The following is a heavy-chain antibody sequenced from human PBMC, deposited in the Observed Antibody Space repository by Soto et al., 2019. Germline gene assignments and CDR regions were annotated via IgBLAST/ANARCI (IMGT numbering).Heavy chain of an antibody. J-gene: IGHJ4*02. CDR2: ISSTGRTI. D-gene: IGHD6-19*01. Sequence: LRLSCGASGFTFSNYYMSWIRQAPGKGLEWVSYISSTGRTIYYADSVKGRFTVSRDNAQNSLSLKLNSLRVEDTAVYYCARSYSSGWEFDYWGQGTQVTVS. V-gene: IGHV3-11*01. CDR1: GFTFSNYY. CDR3: ARSYSSGWEFDY.